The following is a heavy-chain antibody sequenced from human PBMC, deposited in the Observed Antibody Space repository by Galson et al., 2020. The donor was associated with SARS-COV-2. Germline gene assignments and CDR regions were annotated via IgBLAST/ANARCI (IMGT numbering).Heavy chain of an antibody. V-gene: IGHV1-46*01. D-gene: IGHD7-27*01. J-gene: IGHJ6*02. Sequence: ASVKVSCKASGYTFTSYYMHWVRQAPGQGLEWMGIINPSGGSTSYAQKFQGRVTMTRDTSTSTVYMELSSLRSEDTAVYYCARDPTTGDNYYYGMEVGGQGTTVTVSS. CDR1: GYTFTSYY. CDR3: ARDPTTGDNYYYGMEV. CDR2: INPSGGST.